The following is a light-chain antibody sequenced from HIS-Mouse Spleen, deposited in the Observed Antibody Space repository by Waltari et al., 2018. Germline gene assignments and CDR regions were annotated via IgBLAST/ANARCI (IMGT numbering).Light chain of an antibody. J-gene: IGLJ2*01. V-gene: IGLV2-11*01. CDR1: SSDVGGYNY. CDR3: CSYAGSYTV. Sequence: QSALTQPRSVSGSPGQSVTISCSGTSSDVGGYNYVSWYQQHPGKAPKRIIYDVRKRPAGVPERFSGSKSGNTASLTISGLQAEDEADYYCCSYAGSYTVFGGGTKLTVL. CDR2: DVR.